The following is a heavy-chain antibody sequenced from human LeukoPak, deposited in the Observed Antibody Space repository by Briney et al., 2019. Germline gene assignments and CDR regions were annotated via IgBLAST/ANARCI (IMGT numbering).Heavy chain of an antibody. CDR3: ARHYRRTSHRPVDS. Sequence: SETLSLTCTVSGGSISSYFWSWIRQPSGQGLEWIGYVSYTGSTNYNPSLKSRVTISVDTSKNQFSVRLSSVTAADTAVYYCARHYRRTSHRPVDSWGQGTLVTVSS. V-gene: IGHV4-59*08. D-gene: IGHD2-2*01. J-gene: IGHJ4*02. CDR1: GGSISSYF. CDR2: VSYTGST.